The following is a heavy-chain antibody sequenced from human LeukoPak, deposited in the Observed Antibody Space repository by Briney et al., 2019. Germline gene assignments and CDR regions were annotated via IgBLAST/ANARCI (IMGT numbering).Heavy chain of an antibody. D-gene: IGHD5-18*01. Sequence: SETLSLTCTVSGGSISSRSYYWSWIRQPAGKGLEWIGRIYTTGSTDYNPSLKSRLTMSVDTSRNQFSLNLISVTAADTALYYCARLTARGYSYWYFDLWGRGTLVTVSS. J-gene: IGHJ2*01. V-gene: IGHV4-61*02. CDR3: ARLTARGYSYWYFDL. CDR2: IYTTGST. CDR1: GGSISSRSYY.